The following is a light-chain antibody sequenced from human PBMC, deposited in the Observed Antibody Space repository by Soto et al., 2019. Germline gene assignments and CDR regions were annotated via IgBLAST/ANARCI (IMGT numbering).Light chain of an antibody. J-gene: IGKJ5*01. Sequence: EIVLTQSPGTLSLSPGERATLSCRASQSVSSSYLAWYQQKPGQAPRLLIYGASSSATGIPDRFSGSGSGTDFTLTISRLEPEDFAVYYCEHYGSQPPTTFRYGTRLEIK. CDR1: QSVSSSY. V-gene: IGKV3-20*01. CDR2: GAS. CDR3: EHYGSQPPTT.